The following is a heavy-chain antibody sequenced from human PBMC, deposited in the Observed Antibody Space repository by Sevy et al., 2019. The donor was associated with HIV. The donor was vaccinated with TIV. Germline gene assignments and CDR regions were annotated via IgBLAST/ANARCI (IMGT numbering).Heavy chain of an antibody. CDR3: ARVPTYYYGSATYFDY. CDR2: IGVYNGNA. J-gene: IGHJ4*02. D-gene: IGHD3-10*01. Sequence: ASVKVSCKASGYNFASDGFSWVRQAPGQGLEWMGWIGVYNGNAKYAQVFQDRYTMTTDTSTSTAYMELRSLRSDYTAVYYCARVPTYYYGSATYFDYWGQGTLVTVSS. V-gene: IGHV1-18*04. CDR1: GYNFASDG.